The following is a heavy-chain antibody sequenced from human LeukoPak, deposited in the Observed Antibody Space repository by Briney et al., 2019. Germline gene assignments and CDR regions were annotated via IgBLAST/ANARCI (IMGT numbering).Heavy chain of an antibody. D-gene: IGHD6-6*01. J-gene: IGHJ4*02. Sequence: GASVKVSCKASGYTFTGYYMHWVRQAPGQGLEWMGWINPNSGGTNYAQKFQGRVTMTRGTSISTAYMELSRLRSDDTAVYYCATEGFESSSSVDYWGQGTLVTVSS. CDR2: INPNSGGT. CDR3: ATEGFESSSSVDY. CDR1: GYTFTGYY. V-gene: IGHV1-2*02.